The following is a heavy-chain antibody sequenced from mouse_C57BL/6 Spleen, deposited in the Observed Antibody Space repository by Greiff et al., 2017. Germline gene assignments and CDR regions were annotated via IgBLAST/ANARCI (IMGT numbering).Heavy chain of an antibody. J-gene: IGHJ4*01. D-gene: IGHD2-1*01. Sequence: QVHVKQPGAELVKPGASVKLSCKASGYTFTSYWMHWVKQRPGQGLEWIGMIHPNSGSTNYNEKFKSKATLTVDKSSSTAYMQLSSLTSEDSAVYYCARGNGNLKAMDYWGQGTSVTVSS. CDR3: ARGNGNLKAMDY. CDR1: GYTFTSYW. CDR2: IHPNSGST. V-gene: IGHV1-64*01.